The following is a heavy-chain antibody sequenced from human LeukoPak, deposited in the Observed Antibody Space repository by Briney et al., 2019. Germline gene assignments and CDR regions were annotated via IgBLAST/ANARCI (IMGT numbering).Heavy chain of an antibody. CDR1: GGSISSYY. CDR3: ARRSVGATIFDY. V-gene: IGHV4-59*08. D-gene: IGHD1-26*01. Sequence: PSETLSLTCTVSGGSISSYYWSWIRQPPGKGLEWIGYIYYSGSTNYNPSLKSRVTISVNTSKNQFSLKLSSVTAADTAVYYCARRSVGATIFDYWGQGTLVTVSS. J-gene: IGHJ4*02. CDR2: IYYSGST.